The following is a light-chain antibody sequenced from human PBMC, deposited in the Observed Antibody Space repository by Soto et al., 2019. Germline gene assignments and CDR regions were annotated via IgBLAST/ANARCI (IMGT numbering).Light chain of an antibody. Sequence: EIVLTQSPGTLSLSPGERAALSCRASQSVSSSYLAWYQQKPGQAPRLLIYGASSRATGIPDRFSGSGSGTDFPLTISRLEPEDFAVYFCQQYGSSPTFGQGTRLDIK. CDR3: QQYGSSPT. J-gene: IGKJ5*01. V-gene: IGKV3-20*01. CDR1: QSVSSSY. CDR2: GAS.